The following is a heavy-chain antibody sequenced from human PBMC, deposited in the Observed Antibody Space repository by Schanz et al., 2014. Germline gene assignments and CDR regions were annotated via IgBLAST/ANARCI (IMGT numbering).Heavy chain of an antibody. V-gene: IGHV3-23*01. CDR2: ISGSGGST. J-gene: IGHJ3*02. D-gene: IGHD3-10*01. CDR3: AKGRFGELSAFDI. Sequence: EVQLLESGGGLVQPGGSLRLPCAASGSTFSTYAMTWVLQAPGKGLEWVSAISGSGGSTYYADSVKGRFTISRDNSKNTLYLQMNSLRAEDTAVYYCAKGRFGELSAFDIWGQGTMVTVSS. CDR1: GSTFSTYA.